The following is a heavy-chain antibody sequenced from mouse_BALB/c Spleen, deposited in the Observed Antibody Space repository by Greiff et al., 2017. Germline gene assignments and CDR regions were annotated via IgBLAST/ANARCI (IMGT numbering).Heavy chain of an antibody. CDR1: GYAFSSYW. D-gene: IGHD2-14*01. CDR2: IYPGDGDT. V-gene: IGHV1-80*01. J-gene: IGHJ4*01. CDR3: ARSEVRYAMDY. Sequence: VKLQESGAELVRPGSSVKISCKASGYAFSSYWMNWVKQRPGQGLEWIGQIYPGDGDTNYNGKFKGKATLTADKSSSTAYMQLSSLTSEDSAVYFCARSEVRYAMDYWGQGTSVTVSS.